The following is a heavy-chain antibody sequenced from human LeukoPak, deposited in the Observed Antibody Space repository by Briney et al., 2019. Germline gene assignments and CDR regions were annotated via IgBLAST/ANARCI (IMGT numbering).Heavy chain of an antibody. J-gene: IGHJ4*02. Sequence: PAGTLRLSCAASGFTFSSYGMHWVRQAPGKGLEWVAVISYDGSNKYYADSVKGRFTISRDNSKNTLYLQMNSLRAEDTAVYYCAKDLGYWGQGTLVTVSS. V-gene: IGHV3-30*18. CDR3: AKDLGY. CDR1: GFTFSSYG. CDR2: ISYDGSNK.